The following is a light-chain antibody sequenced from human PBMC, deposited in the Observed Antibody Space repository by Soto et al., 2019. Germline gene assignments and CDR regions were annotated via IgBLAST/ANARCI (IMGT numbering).Light chain of an antibody. CDR1: SSNIGAGYD. V-gene: IGLV1-40*01. J-gene: IGLJ2*01. CDR3: QSYDSSLSGSGV. Sequence: QPVLTQPPSVSGAPGQRVTISCTGSSSNIGAGYDVHWYQQLPGTAPKLLIYGNSNRPSGVPDRFSGSKSGTSASLAITGLQAEDEADYYYQSYDSSLSGSGVFGGGTKLTVL. CDR2: GNS.